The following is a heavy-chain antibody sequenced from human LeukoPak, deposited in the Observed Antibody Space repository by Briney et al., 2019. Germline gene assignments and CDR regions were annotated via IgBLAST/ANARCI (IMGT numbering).Heavy chain of an antibody. CDR1: GFTFSSYA. Sequence: GSLRLSCAASGFTFSSYAMSWIRQPPGKGLEWIGYIYYSGSTNYNPSLKSRVTISVDTSKNQFSLKLSSVTAADTAVYYCARDVGYYYGSGSYYFDYWGQGTLVTVSS. J-gene: IGHJ4*02. CDR3: ARDVGYYYGSGSYYFDY. V-gene: IGHV4-59*01. D-gene: IGHD3-10*01. CDR2: IYYSGST.